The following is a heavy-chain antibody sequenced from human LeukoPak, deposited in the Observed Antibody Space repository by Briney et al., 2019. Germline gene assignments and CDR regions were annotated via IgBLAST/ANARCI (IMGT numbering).Heavy chain of an antibody. CDR3: AKGNTDHDFWSGPTYNWFDP. D-gene: IGHD3-3*01. V-gene: IGHV3-23*01. Sequence: PGASLRLSCAASGFTFSSYAMSWVRQAPGKGLEWVSAISGSGGSTYYADSVKGRFTISRDNSKNTLYLQMNSLRAEDTAVYYCAKGNTDHDFWSGPTYNWFDPWGQGTLVTVSS. CDR2: ISGSGGST. CDR1: GFTFSSYA. J-gene: IGHJ5*02.